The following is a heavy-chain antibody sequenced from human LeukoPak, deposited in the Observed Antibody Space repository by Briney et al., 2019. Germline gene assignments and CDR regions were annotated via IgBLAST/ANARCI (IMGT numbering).Heavy chain of an antibody. CDR2: IHYSGST. D-gene: IGHD3-22*01. V-gene: IGHV4-59*01. CDR1: GGSISSYC. J-gene: IGHJ5*02. CDR3: AGGVDYYDSSGP. Sequence: SETLSLTCSVSGGSISSYCWSWIRQPPGKGLEWIGYIHYSGSTNYNPSLKSRVSISVDTSKNQFSLKLSSVTAADTAVYYCAGGVDYYDSSGPWGQGTLVTVSS.